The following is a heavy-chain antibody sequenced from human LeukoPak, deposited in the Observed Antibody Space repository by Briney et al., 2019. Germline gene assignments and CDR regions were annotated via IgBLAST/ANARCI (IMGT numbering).Heavy chain of an antibody. Sequence: GGSLRLSCAASGFTFSNAWMSWVRQAPGKGLEWVGRIKSKTDGGTTDYAAPVKGRFTISRDDSKNTLYLQMNSLKTEDTAVYYCAKDGITIFGVVITWFDPWGQGTLVTVSS. CDR2: IKSKTDGGTT. CDR3: AKDGITIFGVVITWFDP. J-gene: IGHJ5*02. CDR1: GFTFSNAW. D-gene: IGHD3-3*01. V-gene: IGHV3-15*01.